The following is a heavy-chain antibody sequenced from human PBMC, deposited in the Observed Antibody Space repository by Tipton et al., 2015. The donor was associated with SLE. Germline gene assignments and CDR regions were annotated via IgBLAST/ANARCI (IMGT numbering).Heavy chain of an antibody. J-gene: IGHJ6*03. CDR1: GGSISSSSYY. V-gene: IGHV4-39*07. CDR2: IYYSGST. Sequence: TLSLTCTVSGGSISSSSYYWGWIRQPPGKGLEWIGSIYYSGSTYYNPSLKSRVTISVDTSKNQFSLKLSSVTPADSVVYYCARVVTGIDYYYHYLDVWGAGTTVTVSS. CDR3: ARVVTGIDYYYHYLDV. D-gene: IGHD2-21*01.